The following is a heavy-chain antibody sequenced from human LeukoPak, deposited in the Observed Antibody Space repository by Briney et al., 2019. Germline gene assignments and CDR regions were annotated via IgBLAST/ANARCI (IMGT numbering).Heavy chain of an antibody. CDR2: ISAYNGNT. D-gene: IGHD2-2*01. Sequence: ASVKVSCKASGGTFSSYAISWVRQAPGQGLEWMGWISAYNGNTNYAQKLQGRVTMTTDTSTSTAYMELRSLRSDDTAVYYCARKGCSSTSCSGWFDPWGQGTLVTVSS. CDR1: GGTFSSYA. J-gene: IGHJ5*02. CDR3: ARKGCSSTSCSGWFDP. V-gene: IGHV1-18*01.